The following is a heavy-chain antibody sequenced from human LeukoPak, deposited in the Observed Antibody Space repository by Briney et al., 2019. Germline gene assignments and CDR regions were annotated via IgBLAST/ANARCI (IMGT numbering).Heavy chain of an antibody. CDR3: AKGDPIAVAGMFEY. J-gene: IGHJ4*02. CDR1: GFTFDDYA. Sequence: GGSLRLSCAASGFTFDDYAMHWVRQAPGKGLEWVSGISWNSGSIGYADSVKGRFTISRDNAKNSLYLQMNSLRAEDTALYYCAKGDPIAVAGMFEYWGQGTLVTVSS. CDR2: ISWNSGSI. V-gene: IGHV3-9*01. D-gene: IGHD6-19*01.